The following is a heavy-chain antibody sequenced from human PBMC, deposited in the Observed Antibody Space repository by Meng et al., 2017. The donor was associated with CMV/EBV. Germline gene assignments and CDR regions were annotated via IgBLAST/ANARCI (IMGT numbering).Heavy chain of an antibody. J-gene: IGHJ4*02. V-gene: IGHV3-23*01. CDR3: VGRQYGSGTY. D-gene: IGHD3-10*01. CDR1: GFTLINYA. Sequence: GESLKISCAASGFTLINYAMNWVRQAPGKGLEWVSSISSSGGTYYADSGNGRFTISRDTSRNTLYLQMNTLRAEDTAVYYCVGRQYGSGTYWGQGTLVTVSS. CDR2: ISSSGGT.